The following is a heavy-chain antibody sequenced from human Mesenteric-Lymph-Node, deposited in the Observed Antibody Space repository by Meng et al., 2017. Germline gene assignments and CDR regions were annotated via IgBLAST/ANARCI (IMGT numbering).Heavy chain of an antibody. V-gene: IGHV3-23*01. CDR2: ISGSGGSS. Sequence: GESLKISCAASGFSFSDYALSWVRQAPGKGLEWVSAISGSGGSSYNADSVKGRFIISRDNSKNTLYLQMSSLRAEDTAVYYCVKVGWATVTTVVGAFDIWGQGTMVTVSS. CDR3: VKVGWATVTTVVGAFDI. CDR1: GFSFSDYA. J-gene: IGHJ3*02. D-gene: IGHD4-17*01.